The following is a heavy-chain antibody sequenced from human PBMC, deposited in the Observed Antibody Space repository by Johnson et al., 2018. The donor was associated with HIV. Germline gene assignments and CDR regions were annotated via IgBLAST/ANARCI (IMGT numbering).Heavy chain of an antibody. CDR3: VRDDVISGAAFDM. D-gene: IGHD3-10*01. CDR2: ISSSGNTI. J-gene: IGHJ3*02. CDR1: GFTFSEYY. V-gene: IGHV3-11*04. Sequence: QVQLVESGGGLVRPGGSLRLSCAASGFTFSEYYMSWVRQSPGKGLEWVSYISSSGNTIYYADSVKGRFTISRDNAKNSVDLQMNSLRVDDTAVYYCVRDDVISGAAFDMWGQGTMVTVSS.